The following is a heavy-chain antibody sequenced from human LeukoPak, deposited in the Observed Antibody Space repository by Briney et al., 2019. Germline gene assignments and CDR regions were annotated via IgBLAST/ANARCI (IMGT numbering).Heavy chain of an antibody. V-gene: IGHV1-18*04. CDR1: GYTFTGYY. CDR2: ISAYNGNT. Sequence: VASVKVSCKASGYTFTGYYMHWVRQAPGQGLEWMGWISAYNGNTNYAQNFQGRVTMTTDTSTSTAYMELRSLRSDDTAVYYCARASPEENYYYYYYMDVWGKGTTVTVSS. D-gene: IGHD5-24*01. CDR3: ARASPEENYYYYYYMDV. J-gene: IGHJ6*03.